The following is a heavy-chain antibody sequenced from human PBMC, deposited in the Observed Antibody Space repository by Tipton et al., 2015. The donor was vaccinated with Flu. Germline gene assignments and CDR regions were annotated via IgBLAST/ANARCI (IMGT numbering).Heavy chain of an antibody. CDR2: ISSSGSTI. CDR3: AKDSEWLRSDYFYGMDV. Sequence: SLRLSCVASGFSFSDSYMGWFRQAPGKGLEWVSHISSSGSTIYYADSVEGRSTISRDNAKNSLYLQMNSLRAEDTAVYYCAKDSEWLRSDYFYGMDVWGQGTTVTVSS. CDR1: GFSFSDSY. D-gene: IGHD5-12*01. J-gene: IGHJ6*02. V-gene: IGHV3-11*01.